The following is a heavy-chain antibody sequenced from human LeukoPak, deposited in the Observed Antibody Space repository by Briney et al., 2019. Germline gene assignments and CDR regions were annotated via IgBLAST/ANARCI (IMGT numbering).Heavy chain of an antibody. J-gene: IGHJ6*02. V-gene: IGHV3-66*02. D-gene: IGHD6-6*01. CDR2: IYSGGST. CDR3: ARDSSSSGGYYYGMDV. Sequence: PGGSLRLSCAASGFTVSSNYMGWVRQAPGKGLEWVSVIYSGGSTYYADSVKGRFTISRDNSKNTLYLQMNSLRAEDTAVYYCARDSSSSGGYYYGMDVWGQGTTVTVSS. CDR1: GFTVSSNY.